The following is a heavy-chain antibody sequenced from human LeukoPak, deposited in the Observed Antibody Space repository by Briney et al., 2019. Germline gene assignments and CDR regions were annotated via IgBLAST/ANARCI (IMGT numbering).Heavy chain of an antibody. V-gene: IGHV1-2*02. J-gene: IGHJ4*02. CDR1: GYTFTGYY. Sequence: ASVKVSCKASGYTFTGYYMHWVRPAPGQGLEWMGWINPNSGGTNYAQKFQGRVTMTRDTSISTAYMELSRLRSDDTAVYYCARDFSWRATPSDYWGQGTLVTVSS. D-gene: IGHD1-1*01. CDR2: INPNSGGT. CDR3: ARDFSWRATPSDY.